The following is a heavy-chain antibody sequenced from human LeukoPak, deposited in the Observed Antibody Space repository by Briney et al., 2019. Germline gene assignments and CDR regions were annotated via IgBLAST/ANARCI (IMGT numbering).Heavy chain of an antibody. Sequence: GGSLRLSCAASGFSFTNYDMSWVRQAPGRGLEWVSGISSSGGRTYYADSVQGWFTISRDNSKNTLYLQMNSLRAEDTAVYFCAKDRTYCSSTSCYGTYYFDYWGQGTLVTVSS. V-gene: IGHV3-23*01. CDR3: AKDRTYCSSTSCYGTYYFDY. CDR2: ISSSGGRT. D-gene: IGHD2-2*01. CDR1: GFSFTNYD. J-gene: IGHJ4*02.